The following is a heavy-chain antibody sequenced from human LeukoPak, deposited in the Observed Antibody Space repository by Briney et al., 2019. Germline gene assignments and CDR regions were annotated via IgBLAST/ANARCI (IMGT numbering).Heavy chain of an antibody. CDR2: MNPNSGNT. Sequence: ASVKVSCKASGYTFTSYDINWVRQATGQGLEWMGWMNPNSGNTGYAQKFQGRVTMTRNTSISTAYKELSSLRSEDTAVYYCARGNYYDSSGYVFGGFDPWGQGTLVTVSS. J-gene: IGHJ5*02. CDR3: ARGNYYDSSGYVFGGFDP. V-gene: IGHV1-8*01. D-gene: IGHD3-22*01. CDR1: GYTFTSYD.